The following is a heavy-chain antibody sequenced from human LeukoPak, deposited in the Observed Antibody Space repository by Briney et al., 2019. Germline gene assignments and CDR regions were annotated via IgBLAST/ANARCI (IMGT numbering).Heavy chain of an antibody. CDR1: GFSFSDYD. V-gene: IGHV3-13*01. CDR2: LGTNGDA. CDR3: AREWRGIASHYHGTDA. J-gene: IGHJ6*02. D-gene: IGHD6-6*01. Sequence: GGSLRLSCVASGFSFSDYDMYWVRQAAGRGLEWVSALGTNGDAYYLGSVRGRFTISRENVRNSLYLQMNSLGVEDTAVYYCAREWRGIASHYHGTDAWGQGTTVTVSS.